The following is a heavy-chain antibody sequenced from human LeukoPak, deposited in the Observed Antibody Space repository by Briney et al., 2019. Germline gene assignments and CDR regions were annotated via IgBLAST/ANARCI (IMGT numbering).Heavy chain of an antibody. Sequence: GRSLRLSCAASGFTFSSYGMHWVRQAPGKGLEWVAVIWYDGSNKYYADSVKGRFTISRGNSKNTLYLQMNSLRAEDTAVYYCASGYGGNRRYVDYWGQGTLVTVSS. CDR1: GFTFSSYG. CDR2: IWYDGSNK. V-gene: IGHV3-33*01. D-gene: IGHD4-23*01. J-gene: IGHJ4*02. CDR3: ASGYGGNRRYVDY.